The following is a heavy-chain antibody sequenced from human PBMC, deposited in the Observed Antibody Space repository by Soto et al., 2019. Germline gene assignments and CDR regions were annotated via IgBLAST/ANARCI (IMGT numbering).Heavy chain of an antibody. CDR2: TTSPAYGGTT. CDR3: ARRDLGDDPLYYYGMDV. Sequence: PWGVLRLSCSFSGFTSGDYGLTWVRQAPGKGLEWVGFTTSPAYGGTTEYAASVKGRFIISRDDSISTAYLQWSSLKASDTAMYYCARRDLGDDPLYYYGMDVWGQGTTVTVSS. CDR1: GFTSGDYG. J-gene: IGHJ6*02. D-gene: IGHD1-1*01. V-gene: IGHV3-49*04.